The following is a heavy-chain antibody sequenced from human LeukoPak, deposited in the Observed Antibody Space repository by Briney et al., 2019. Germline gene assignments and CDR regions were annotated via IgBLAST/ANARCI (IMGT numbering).Heavy chain of an antibody. D-gene: IGHD3-3*01. CDR3: ARHGRFYDAFDI. CDR1: GGTFSDFA. J-gene: IGHJ3*02. V-gene: IGHV1-2*02. Sequence: GASVKVSCKASGGTFSDFAINWVRQAPGQGLEWMGWINPNSGGTNYAQKFQGRVAMTGDTSISTAYMDLSRLRSDDTAVYYCARHGRFYDAFDIWGQGTMVTVSS. CDR2: INPNSGGT.